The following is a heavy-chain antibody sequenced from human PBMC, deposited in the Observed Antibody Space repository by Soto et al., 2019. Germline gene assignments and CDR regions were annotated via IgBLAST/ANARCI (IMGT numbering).Heavy chain of an antibody. D-gene: IGHD5-18*01. Sequence: PETLSLTCAVYGGSFSGYYWSWIRQPPGKGLEWIGEINHSGSTNYNPSLKSRVTISVDTSKNQFSLKLSSVTAADTAVYYCARGKIQLWLMDYYYGMDVWGQGTTVTVSS. CDR1: GGSFSGYY. V-gene: IGHV4-34*01. CDR3: ARGKIQLWLMDYYYGMDV. CDR2: INHSGST. J-gene: IGHJ6*02.